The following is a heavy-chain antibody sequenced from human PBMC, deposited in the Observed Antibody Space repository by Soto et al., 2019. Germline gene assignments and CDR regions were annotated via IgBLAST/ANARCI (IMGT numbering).Heavy chain of an antibody. CDR3: AKEFGWELQVSHPYYNSGMDV. CDR1: GFTFRSYG. Sequence: QVQLVESGGGVVQPGRSLRLSCAASGFTFRSYGMHWVRQAPGKGLEWVALMSFDGSNKYYADSVRGRFTISSDNSKSTLYLQMDILRLEDTAVYYCAKEFGWELQVSHPYYNSGMDVWGQGTTVTVSS. J-gene: IGHJ6*02. V-gene: IGHV3-30*18. CDR2: MSFDGSNK. D-gene: IGHD3-10*01.